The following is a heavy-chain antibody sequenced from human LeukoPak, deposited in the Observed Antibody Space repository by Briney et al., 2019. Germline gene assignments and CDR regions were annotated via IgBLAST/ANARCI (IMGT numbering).Heavy chain of an antibody. CDR1: GFTFSGSA. CDR3: ARGPSGYHNT. CDR2: IRSKANSYAT. D-gene: IGHD5-12*01. J-gene: IGHJ4*02. Sequence: GGSLRLSCAASGFTFSGSAMHWVRQASGKGLEWVGRIRSKANSYATAYAASVKGRFTISRDNSKNTLYLQMNSLRAEDTAVYYCARGPSGYHNTGGQGTLVTVSS. V-gene: IGHV3-73*01.